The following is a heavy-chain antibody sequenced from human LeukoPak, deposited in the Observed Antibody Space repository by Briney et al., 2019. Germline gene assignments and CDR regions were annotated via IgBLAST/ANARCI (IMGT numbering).Heavy chain of an antibody. D-gene: IGHD2-21*01. V-gene: IGHV6-1*01. CDR1: GDSVSNNSAA. Sequence: SQTLSLTCAISGDSVSNNSAAWNWIRQSPSRGLEWLGRTYYRSKWYNDYAVSVESRIIINPDTSKNQFSLQLSSVTPEDTAVYYCARLCGGNYYSGRYYFDYWGQGTLVTVSS. CDR2: TYYRSKWYN. CDR3: ARLCGGNYYSGRYYFDY. J-gene: IGHJ4*02.